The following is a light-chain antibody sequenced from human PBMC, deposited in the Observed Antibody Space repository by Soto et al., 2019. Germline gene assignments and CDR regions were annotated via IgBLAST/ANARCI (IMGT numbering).Light chain of an antibody. CDR2: GAS. Sequence: EIVLTQSPGTLSLSPGERATLSCRASQSISRSYLAWYQQKPGQAPRLLIYGASSRATGIPDRFSGSGSGTDFTLSISSLEPEDFAVYYCQQYGSSPLSFGGGTKVDIK. CDR1: QSISRSY. J-gene: IGKJ4*01. V-gene: IGKV3-20*01. CDR3: QQYGSSPLS.